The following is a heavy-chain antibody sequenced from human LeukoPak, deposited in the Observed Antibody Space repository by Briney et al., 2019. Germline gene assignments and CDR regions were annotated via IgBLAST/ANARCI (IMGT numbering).Heavy chain of an antibody. J-gene: IGHJ5*02. V-gene: IGHV4-4*02. CDR1: GGSISSSNW. CDR3: ARAFHYDSSGYPGA. Sequence: SGTLSLTCVVSGGSISSSNWWSWVRQPPGKGLEWIGEIYHTGSTNYNPSLKSRVTISVDKSKNQVSLKLSSVAAADTAVYYCARAFHYDSSGYPGAWGQGTLVTVPS. D-gene: IGHD3-22*01. CDR2: IYHTGST.